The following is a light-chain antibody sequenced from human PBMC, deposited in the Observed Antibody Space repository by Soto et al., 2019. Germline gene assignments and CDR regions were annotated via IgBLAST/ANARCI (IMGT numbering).Light chain of an antibody. CDR1: QSVLYSSNNKNY. V-gene: IGKV4-1*01. J-gene: IGKJ5*01. CDR2: WAS. Sequence: DYEIAQSPDSLSVYLGERATFNCKSSQSVLYSSNNKNYLAWYQQKPGQPPKLLIYWASTRESGVPDRFSGSGSGTDFTRTISSLQAEDGAVYYCQQYYSTPPHFGQGTRLEIK. CDR3: QQYYSTPPH.